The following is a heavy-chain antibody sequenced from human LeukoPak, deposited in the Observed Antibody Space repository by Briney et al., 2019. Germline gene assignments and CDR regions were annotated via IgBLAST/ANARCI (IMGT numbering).Heavy chain of an antibody. J-gene: IGHJ4*02. V-gene: IGHV1-69*01. CDR2: IIPIFGTA. CDR3: ARVGFSGYLHYFDY. D-gene: IGHD3-22*01. Sequence: SVKVSCKASGGTFSSYAISWVRQAPGQGLEWMGGIIPIFGTANYAQKFQGRVTITADESTSTAYMELGSLRSEDTAVYYCARVGFSGYLHYFDYWGQGTLVTVSS. CDR1: GGTFSSYA.